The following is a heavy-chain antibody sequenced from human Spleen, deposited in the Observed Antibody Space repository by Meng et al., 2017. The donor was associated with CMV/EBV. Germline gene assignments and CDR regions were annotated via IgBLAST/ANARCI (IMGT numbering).Heavy chain of an antibody. CDR2: IKSKIDGGTT. J-gene: IGHJ4*02. CDR1: FSYAC. V-gene: IGHV3-15*01. Sequence: FSYACMTWVRQAPGKGLEWVGRIKSKIDGGTTDYAAPVKGRFIISRDDSTDTLYLQMNSLKTEDTAVYYCTTEATDYYDSSDYYYIDYWAREPWSPSPQ. D-gene: IGHD3-22*01. CDR3: TTEATDYYDSSDYYYIDY.